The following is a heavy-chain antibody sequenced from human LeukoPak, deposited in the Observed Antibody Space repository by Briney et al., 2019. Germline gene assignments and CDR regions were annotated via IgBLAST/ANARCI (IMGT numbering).Heavy chain of an antibody. J-gene: IGHJ5*02. Sequence: SEPLSLTCTVSGGSISSSSYYWGWIRQPPGKGLEWIGGIYYSGSTYYNPFLKSRVTISVDTSKNQFSLKLSSVTAADTAVYYCASQWVVVVAATRLNWFDPWGQGTLVTVSS. V-gene: IGHV4-39*01. CDR3: ASQWVVVVAATRLNWFDP. CDR2: IYYSGST. CDR1: GGSISSSSYY. D-gene: IGHD2-15*01.